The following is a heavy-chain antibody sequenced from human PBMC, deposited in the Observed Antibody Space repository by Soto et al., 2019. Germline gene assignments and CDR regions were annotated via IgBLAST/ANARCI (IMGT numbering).Heavy chain of an antibody. CDR2: IIPIFGTA. D-gene: IGHD2-15*01. J-gene: IGHJ4*02. Sequence: QVQLVQSGAEVKKPGSSVQVSCKASGGTFSSYAISWVRQAPGQGLEWMGGIIPIFGTANYAQKFQGRVTITADESTSTAYMELSSLRSEDTAVYYCARGPGSGGPVTLVLYYWGQGTLVTVSS. CDR3: ARGPGSGGPVTLVLYY. CDR1: GGTFSSYA. V-gene: IGHV1-69*01.